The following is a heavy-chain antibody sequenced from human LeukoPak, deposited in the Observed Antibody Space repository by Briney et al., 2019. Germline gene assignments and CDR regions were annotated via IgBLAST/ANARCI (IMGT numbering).Heavy chain of an antibody. J-gene: IGHJ1*01. CDR1: GFTFGDYA. Sequence: GGSLRLSCTASGFTFGDYAMSWFRQAPGKGLEWVGFIRSKAYGGTTEYAASVKGRFTISRDDSKSIAYLQMNSLKTEDTAVYYCTRDLDGYSSGWYAEYFQHWGQGTLVTVSS. V-gene: IGHV3-49*03. CDR3: TRDLDGYSSGWYAEYFQH. D-gene: IGHD6-19*01. CDR2: IRSKAYGGTT.